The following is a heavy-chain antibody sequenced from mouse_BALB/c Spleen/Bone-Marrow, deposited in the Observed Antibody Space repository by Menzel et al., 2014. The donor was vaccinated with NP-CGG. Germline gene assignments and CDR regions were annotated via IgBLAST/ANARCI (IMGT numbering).Heavy chain of an antibody. CDR1: GYSIXSGYY. J-gene: IGHJ4*01. Sequence: ESGPGLVKPSQSLSLTCSVTGYSIXSGYYWNWIRQFPGSKLEWMGYISYDGSNNYNPSLKNRISITRDTSKNQFFLKLNSVTTEDTATYYCAAYGNYFYWGQGTSVTVSS. CDR3: AAYGNYFY. CDR2: ISYDGSN. D-gene: IGHD2-1*01. V-gene: IGHV3-6*02.